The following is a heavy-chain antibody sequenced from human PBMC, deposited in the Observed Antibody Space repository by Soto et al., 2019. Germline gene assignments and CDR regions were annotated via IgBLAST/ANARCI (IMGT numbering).Heavy chain of an antibody. Sequence: GASVKVSCKASGYTFTSYAMHWVRQAPGQRLEWMGWINAGNGNTKYSQKFQGRVTITRDTSASTAYMELSSLRSEDTAVYYCARGDAARYYYYGMDVWGQGTTVTVSS. CDR1: GYTFTSYA. CDR3: ARGDAARYYYYGMDV. CDR2: INAGNGNT. J-gene: IGHJ6*02. V-gene: IGHV1-3*01. D-gene: IGHD6-6*01.